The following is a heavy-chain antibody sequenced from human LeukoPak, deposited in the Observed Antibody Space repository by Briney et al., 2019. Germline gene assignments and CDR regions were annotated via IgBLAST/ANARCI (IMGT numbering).Heavy chain of an antibody. J-gene: IGHJ4*02. CDR3: ASYLYYYDNSGYYH. Sequence: PSETLSLTCTVSGGSISSYYWSWIRQPPGKGLEWIGYIYYSGSTNYNPSLKSRVTISVDTSKNQFSLKLNSVTAADTAVYYCASYLYYYDNSGYYHWGQGTLVTVSS. V-gene: IGHV4-59*08. CDR2: IYYSGST. CDR1: GGSISSYY. D-gene: IGHD3-22*01.